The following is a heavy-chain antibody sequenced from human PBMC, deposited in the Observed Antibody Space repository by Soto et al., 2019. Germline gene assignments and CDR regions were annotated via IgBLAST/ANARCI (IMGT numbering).Heavy chain of an antibody. CDR1: GGSISSYY. J-gene: IGHJ6*02. CDR2: VHHSWGS. D-gene: IGHD3-10*01. Sequence: QVQLQESGPGLVKPSETLSLSCTVSGGSISSYYWSWFRQSPGKRMEWIGYVHHSWGSSYNPSLQSRVAISLDTSKSQFSLTVTSVTATDTAVYYCARQGFGPLHGLVDVWGQWTTVTVSS. V-gene: IGHV4-59*08. CDR3: ARQGFGPLHGLVDV.